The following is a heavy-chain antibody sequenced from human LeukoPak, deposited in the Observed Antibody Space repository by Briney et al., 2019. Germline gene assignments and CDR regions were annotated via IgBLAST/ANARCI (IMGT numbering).Heavy chain of an antibody. D-gene: IGHD3-10*02. CDR2: IRSDGSNK. Sequence: GGSLRLSCAGSGFIFSSYGMHWVRQAPGKGLEWMAFIRSDGSNKYYADSVKGRFTISRDNAKNSLYLQMNSLRAEDTAVYYCAELGITMIGGVWGKGTTVTISS. CDR3: AELGITMIGGV. CDR1: GFIFSSYG. J-gene: IGHJ6*04. V-gene: IGHV3-30*02.